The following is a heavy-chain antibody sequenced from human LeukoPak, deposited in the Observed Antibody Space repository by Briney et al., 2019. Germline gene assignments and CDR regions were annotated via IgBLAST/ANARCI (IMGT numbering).Heavy chain of an antibody. J-gene: IGHJ2*01. CDR3: AKDILTRIAVAGDWYFDL. V-gene: IGHV3-9*01. CDR2: ISWISGSI. CDR1: GFTFDDYA. D-gene: IGHD6-19*01. Sequence: GGSLRLSCAASGFTFDDYAMHWVRQAPGKGLEWVSGISWISGSIGYADSVKGRFTISRDNAKNSLYLQMNSLRAEDTALYYCAKDILTRIAVAGDWYFDLWGRGTLVTVSS.